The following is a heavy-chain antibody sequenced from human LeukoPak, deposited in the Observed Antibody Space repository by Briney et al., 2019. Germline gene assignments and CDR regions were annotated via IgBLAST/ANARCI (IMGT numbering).Heavy chain of an antibody. D-gene: IGHD4-23*01. V-gene: IGHV4-59*01. Sequence: SETLPLTCTVSGVSISSYYWSWIRQPPGKGLEWIGYIYYSGSTNYNPSLKSRVTISVDTSKNQFSLKLSSVTAADTAVYYCARGRFDYGGYFDYWGQGTLVTVSS. CDR1: GVSISSYY. J-gene: IGHJ4*02. CDR2: IYYSGST. CDR3: ARGRFDYGGYFDY.